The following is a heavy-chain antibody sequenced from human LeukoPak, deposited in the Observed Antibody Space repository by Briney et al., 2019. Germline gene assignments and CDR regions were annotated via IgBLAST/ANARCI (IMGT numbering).Heavy chain of an antibody. J-gene: IGHJ4*02. Sequence: SVKVSCKASGGTFSSYAISWVRQAPGQGLEWMGGIIPIFGTANYAQKFQGRVTITTDESTSTAYMELSSLRSEDTAVYYCARAERITIFGVVTSPFDYWGQGTLVTVSS. CDR3: ARAERITIFGVVTSPFDY. D-gene: IGHD3-3*01. CDR2: IIPIFGTA. V-gene: IGHV1-69*05. CDR1: GGTFSSYA.